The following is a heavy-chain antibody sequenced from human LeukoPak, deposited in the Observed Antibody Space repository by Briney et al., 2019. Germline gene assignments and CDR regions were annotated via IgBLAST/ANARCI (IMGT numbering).Heavy chain of an antibody. J-gene: IGHJ3*02. CDR1: GGSISSYY. V-gene: IGHV4-4*07. CDR3: ERDPTVTTGAFDI. D-gene: IGHD4-17*01. Sequence: SETLSLTCTVSGGSISSYYWSWIRQPAGKGLEWIGRIYTSGSTNYNPSLKIRVTMSVDTSKNQFSLKLRSVTAADTAVYYCERDPTVTTGAFDIWGQGTMVTVSS. CDR2: IYTSGST.